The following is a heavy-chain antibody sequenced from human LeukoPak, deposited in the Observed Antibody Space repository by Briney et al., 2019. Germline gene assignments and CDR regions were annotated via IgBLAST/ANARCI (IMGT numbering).Heavy chain of an antibody. CDR3: ATDPPYITRTTFFDS. Sequence: GRSLRSSRAAPGLSSPPTRLHSVPQAPGKALDWLSSISTSSTYIFYADSVKGRLTISRHNAQNSLNLQMHSLRAEQTAVYYSATDPPYITRTTFFDSWGQGTLVTVSS. D-gene: IGHD1-20*01. V-gene: IGHV3-21*01. CDR2: ISTSSTYI. CDR1: GLSSPPTR. J-gene: IGHJ4*02.